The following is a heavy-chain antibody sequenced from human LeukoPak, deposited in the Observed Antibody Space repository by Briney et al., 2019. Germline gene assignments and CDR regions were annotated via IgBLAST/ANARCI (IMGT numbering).Heavy chain of an antibody. J-gene: IGHJ4*02. Sequence: GGTLRLSCAASGFTFSSYGMSWVRQAPGKGLEWVSAISGTTGSTYYADSVKGRFTISRNISKNTLYLQMQSLRAEDTAVYYCARGPSGCHNTGGQATLVTVSS. D-gene: IGHD5-12*01. CDR3: ARGPSGCHNT. CDR1: GFTFSSYG. V-gene: IGHV3-23*01. CDR2: ISGTTGST.